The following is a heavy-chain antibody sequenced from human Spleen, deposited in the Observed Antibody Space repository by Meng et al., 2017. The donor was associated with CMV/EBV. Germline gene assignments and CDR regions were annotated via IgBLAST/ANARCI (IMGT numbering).Heavy chain of an antibody. CDR1: GYTFRRYG. Sequence: QVQLVQSGAEVKKPGASVKVSCKASGYTFRRYGVTWVRQAPGQGLEWMGWINIYNGNINYAQKLQDRITMTTDTSTSTACMELRSLRSDDTAVYYCARLGYSYGTTFDYWGQGTLVTVSS. CDR3: ARLGYSYGTTFDY. J-gene: IGHJ4*02. D-gene: IGHD5-18*01. CDR2: INIYNGNI. V-gene: IGHV1-18*01.